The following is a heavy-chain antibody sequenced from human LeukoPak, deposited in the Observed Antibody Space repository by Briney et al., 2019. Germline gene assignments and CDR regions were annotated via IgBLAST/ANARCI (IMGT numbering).Heavy chain of an antibody. CDR3: ARETYYDILTGSDDAFDI. J-gene: IGHJ3*02. Sequence: TGGSLRLSCAASGFTFSSYWMSWVRQAPGKGLEWVANIKQDGSEKYYVDSVKGRFTISRDNAKNSLYLQMNSLRAEDTAVYYRARETYYDILTGSDDAFDIWGQGTMVTVSS. CDR2: IKQDGSEK. CDR1: GFTFSSYW. D-gene: IGHD3-9*01. V-gene: IGHV3-7*01.